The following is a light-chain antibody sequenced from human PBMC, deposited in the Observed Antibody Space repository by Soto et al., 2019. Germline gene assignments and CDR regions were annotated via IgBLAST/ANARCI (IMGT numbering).Light chain of an antibody. CDR1: QSLVYSDGNTY. V-gene: IGKV2-30*01. CDR3: MQGTHWPPLT. Sequence: DVVLTQSPLSLPVTLGQPASISCRSCQSLVYSDGNTYLNWFQQRPGRSPRRLIYDVSNRDSGVPDRFSGSGSGTDFTLKITRVEAEDVGVYYCMQGTHWPPLTFGQGTRLEIK. J-gene: IGKJ5*01. CDR2: DVS.